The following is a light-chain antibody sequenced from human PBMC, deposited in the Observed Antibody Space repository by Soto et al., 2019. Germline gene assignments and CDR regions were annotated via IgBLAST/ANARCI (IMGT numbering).Light chain of an antibody. V-gene: IGKV2-28*01. J-gene: IGKJ2*01. CDR1: QSLLHSNGYNY. Sequence: DIVMTQSPLSLPVTPGEPASISCRSSQSLLHSNGYNYLDWYLQKPGQSPQLLIYLGSNRASGVPDRFRGSGSGTYFTLKISRVEAEDVGVYYCMQALQTPMYTFGQGTKLEIK. CDR2: LGS. CDR3: MQALQTPMYT.